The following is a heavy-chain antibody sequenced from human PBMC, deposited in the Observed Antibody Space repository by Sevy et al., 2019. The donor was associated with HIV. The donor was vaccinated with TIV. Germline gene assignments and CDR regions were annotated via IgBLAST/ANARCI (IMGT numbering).Heavy chain of an antibody. V-gene: IGHV3-21*01. CDR3: ARIGLRYSYTWTDV. CDR1: GFTFSSYS. D-gene: IGHD3-9*01. J-gene: IGHJ6*02. CDR2: ISSSSSYI. Sequence: GGSLRLSCAASGFTFSSYSMNWVRQAPGKGLEWVSSISSSSSYIYYADSVKGRFTISRDNAKNSLYLQMNSQRAEDTAVYYCARIGLRYSYTWTDVWGQGTTVTVSS.